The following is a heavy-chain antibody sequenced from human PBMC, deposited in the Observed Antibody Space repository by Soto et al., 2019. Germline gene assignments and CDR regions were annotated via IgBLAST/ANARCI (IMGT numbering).Heavy chain of an antibody. V-gene: IGHV1-2*02. J-gene: IGHJ6*02. CDR1: GYTFTGYY. CDR3: ARVAGLGDSSSSRKYYYYGMDV. CDR2: INPNSGGT. Sequence: ASVKVSCKASGYTFTGYYMHWVRQAPGQGLEWMGWINPNSGGTNYAQKFQGRVTMTRDTSISTAYMELSRLRSDGTAVYYCARVAGLGDSSSSRKYYYYGMDVWGQGTTVTVSS. D-gene: IGHD6-13*01.